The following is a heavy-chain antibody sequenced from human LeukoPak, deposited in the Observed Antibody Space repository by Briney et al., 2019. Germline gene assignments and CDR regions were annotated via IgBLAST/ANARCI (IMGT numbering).Heavy chain of an antibody. CDR3: AKGYSSTSYCLDY. CDR1: GFTFSSYS. CDR2: INGGGDSA. V-gene: IGHV3-23*01. Sequence: GGSLRLSCAASGFTFSSYSMVWVRQAPGKGLEWVSSINGGGDSATYADSVKGRYTISRDNSRNTVFLQVNSLRAEDTAVYYCAKGYSSTSYCLDYWGQGTLVTVSS. J-gene: IGHJ4*02. D-gene: IGHD2-2*01.